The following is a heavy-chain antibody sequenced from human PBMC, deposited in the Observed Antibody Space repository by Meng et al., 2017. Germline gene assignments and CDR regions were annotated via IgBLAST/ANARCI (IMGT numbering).Heavy chain of an antibody. V-gene: IGHV4-39*07. CDR2: IYYSGST. CDR1: GGSISSSSYY. J-gene: IGHJ6*02. CDR3: ARGDYYGSGSYFPYYGMDV. D-gene: IGHD3-10*01. Sequence: SETLSLTCTVSGGSISSSSYYWGWIRQPPGKGLEWIGSIYYSGSTYYNPSLKSRVTISVDTSKNQFSLKLSSVTAADTAVYYCARGDYYGSGSYFPYYGMDVWGQGTTVTVS.